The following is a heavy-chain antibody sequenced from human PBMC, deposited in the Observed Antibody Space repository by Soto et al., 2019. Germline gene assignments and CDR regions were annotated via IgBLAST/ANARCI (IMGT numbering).Heavy chain of an antibody. CDR1: GGSISSYS. J-gene: IGHJ4*02. CDR3: ASLISRDGYIRFDY. Sequence: SETLSLTCAVSGGSISSYSWTWIRQPPGKGLEWVGYILHSGSTYYNPSLKSRVIISVDRSKNQFFLKLMSVTAAETAIYYCASLISRDGYIRFDYRGQGPLLTVSS. CDR2: ILHSGST. V-gene: IGHV4-30-2*01. D-gene: IGHD5-12*01.